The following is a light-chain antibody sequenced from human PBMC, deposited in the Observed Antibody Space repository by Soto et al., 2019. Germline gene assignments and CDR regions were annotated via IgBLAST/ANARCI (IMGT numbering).Light chain of an antibody. Sequence: EVGWTQSPGTLSLSPGERATLSCRASQSVSNKYLAWYQQKPGQAPRLLIFGSSDRATGLPDRFSGSGSGTDFTLTISRLEPEDFALYYCQQYGSSPPYTFGQGTQLEIK. CDR2: GSS. V-gene: IGKV3-20*01. J-gene: IGKJ2*01. CDR1: QSVSNKY. CDR3: QQYGSSPPYT.